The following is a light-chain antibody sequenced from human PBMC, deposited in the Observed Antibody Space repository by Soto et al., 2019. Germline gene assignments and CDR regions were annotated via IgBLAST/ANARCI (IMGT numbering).Light chain of an antibody. CDR1: SSDVGGYNY. Sequence: QSVLTQPASVSGSPGQSITISCTGTSSDVGGYNYVSWFQRHPGKAPRVMIYDVSNRPSGVSNRFSGSKSGNTASLTISGLQAEYEADYYCSSYTSSSTPVVFGGGTQLTVL. V-gene: IGLV2-14*01. CDR3: SSYTSSSTPVV. CDR2: DVS. J-gene: IGLJ3*02.